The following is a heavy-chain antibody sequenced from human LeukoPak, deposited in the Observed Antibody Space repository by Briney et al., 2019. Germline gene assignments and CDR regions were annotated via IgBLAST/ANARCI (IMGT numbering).Heavy chain of an antibody. CDR1: GGSITTHF. CDR2: VHYSESS. Sequence: PSETLSLTCTVSGGSITTHFWTWVRQPPGKGLEWIGYVHYSESSNYNPSLKSRITMSPDTSKNQISLRLASVTAADTAVYYCARHKDHGDYFDYWGQGTLVTVSS. D-gene: IGHD4-17*01. J-gene: IGHJ4*02. V-gene: IGHV4-59*08. CDR3: ARHKDHGDYFDY.